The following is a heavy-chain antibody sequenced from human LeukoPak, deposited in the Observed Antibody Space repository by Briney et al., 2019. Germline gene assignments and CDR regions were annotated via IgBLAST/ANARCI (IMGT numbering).Heavy chain of an antibody. CDR1: DGSSSCSS. CDR2: IYYSGST. CDR3: ARRQQTGGDNGLHNWFDP. D-gene: IGHD2-21*01. V-gene: IGHV4-59*08. Sequence: SETLSLTCTVSDGSSSCSSWNWIRQPPDKGLEWIGYIYYSGSTKYNPSLESRVTISVDTSKNQISLKLRSVTAADTAIYYCARRQQTGGDNGLHNWFDPWGPGTLVTVSS. J-gene: IGHJ5*02.